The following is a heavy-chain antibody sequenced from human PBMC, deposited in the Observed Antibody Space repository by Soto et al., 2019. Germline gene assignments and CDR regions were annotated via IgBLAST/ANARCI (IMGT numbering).Heavy chain of an antibody. D-gene: IGHD2-21*02. CDR3: ARGGHVVVVTAALGY. CDR2: VNPSGGHT. CDR1: GDTFTDYY. V-gene: IGHV1-46*01. Sequence: QVQLMQSGAEVKKPGASVKVSCKASGDTFTDYYIHWVRQAPGQGLEWMGTVNPSGGHTTYAQHVLGRVTMTRDTAHSTLDMELTSLRSEDTAVYYCARGGHVVVVTAALGYWGQGTLVTISS. J-gene: IGHJ4*02.